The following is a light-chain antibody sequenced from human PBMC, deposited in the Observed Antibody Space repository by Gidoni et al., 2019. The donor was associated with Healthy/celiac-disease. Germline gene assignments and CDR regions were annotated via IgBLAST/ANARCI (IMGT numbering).Light chain of an antibody. Sequence: EIVLTQSPATLSLSPGERATLSCRASQSVSSYLAWYHQKPGQAPRLLIYDASSGSGTDFTLTISSLEPEDFAVYYWQQRSNWPLTFGQGTKLEIK. CDR1: QSVSSY. CDR2: DAS. V-gene: IGKV3-11*01. J-gene: IGKJ2*01. CDR3: QQRSNWPLT.